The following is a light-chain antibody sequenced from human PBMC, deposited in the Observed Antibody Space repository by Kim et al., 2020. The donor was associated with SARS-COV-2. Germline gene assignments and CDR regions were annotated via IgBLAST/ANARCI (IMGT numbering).Light chain of an antibody. CDR2: AVT. CDR1: SSDIGGYDY. J-gene: IGLJ3*02. Sequence: QSVLTQPASVSGSPGQSITISCTGTSSDIGGYDYVSWYQQHPGKAPQLMIYAVTKRPSGVSNRFSGSKSGTAASLTISGLQAEDEADYYCISYTSATTWVFGGGTQLTVL. V-gene: IGLV2-14*03. CDR3: ISYTSATTWV.